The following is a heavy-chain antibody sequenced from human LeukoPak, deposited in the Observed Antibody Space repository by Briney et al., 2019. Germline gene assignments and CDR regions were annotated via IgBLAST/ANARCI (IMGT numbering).Heavy chain of an antibody. Sequence: GGSLRLSCAASGFTFITYGMHWVRPAPGKGLEWVAVISYDGSNKYYADSVKGRFTISRDNSKNTLYLQMNSLRAEDTAVYYCASNRLSGYDPSPFDYSGQGTLVTVSS. CDR2: ISYDGSNK. V-gene: IGHV3-30*03. CDR1: GFTFITYG. D-gene: IGHD3-16*01. CDR3: ASNRLSGYDPSPFDY. J-gene: IGHJ4*02.